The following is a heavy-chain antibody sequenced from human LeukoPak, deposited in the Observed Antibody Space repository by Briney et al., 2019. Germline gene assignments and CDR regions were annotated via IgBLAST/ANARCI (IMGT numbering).Heavy chain of an antibody. D-gene: IGHD3-10*01. J-gene: IGHJ4*02. V-gene: IGHV3-33*06. CDR3: AKDHRGSGSYYFDY. CDR2: IWYDGSNK. CDR1: GFTFSSYG. Sequence: PGRSLRLSCAASGFTFSSYGMHWVRQAPGKGLEWVAVIWYDGSNKYYADSVKGRFTISRDNSKNTLYLQMNSLRAEDTAVYYCAKDHRGSGSYYFDYWGQGTLVTVSS.